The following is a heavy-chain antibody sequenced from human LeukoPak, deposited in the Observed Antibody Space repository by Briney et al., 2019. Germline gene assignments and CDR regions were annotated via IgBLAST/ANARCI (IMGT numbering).Heavy chain of an antibody. Sequence: ASVKVSCKASGYTFTGYYMHWVRQAPGQGLEWMGIINPSGGSTSYAQKFQGRVTMTRDTSTSTVYMELSSLRSEDTAVYYCARDFGYSYGSFSYYFDYWGQGTLVTVSS. V-gene: IGHV1-46*01. CDR1: GYTFTGYY. CDR2: INPSGGST. J-gene: IGHJ4*02. D-gene: IGHD5-18*01. CDR3: ARDFGYSYGSFSYYFDY.